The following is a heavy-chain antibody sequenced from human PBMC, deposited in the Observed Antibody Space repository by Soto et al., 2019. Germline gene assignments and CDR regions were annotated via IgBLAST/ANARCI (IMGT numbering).Heavy chain of an antibody. J-gene: IGHJ6*02. CDR2: ISSSSSYT. Sequence: QVQLVESGGGLVKPGGSLRLSCAASGFTFSDYYMSWIRQAPGKGLEWVSYISSSSSYTNYADSVKGRFTISRDNAKNSLYLQMNSLRADDTAAYYCARDLQHYGMDVCGQGTTVTVSS. D-gene: IGHD5-18*01. CDR3: ARDLQHYGMDV. V-gene: IGHV3-11*06. CDR1: GFTFSDYY.